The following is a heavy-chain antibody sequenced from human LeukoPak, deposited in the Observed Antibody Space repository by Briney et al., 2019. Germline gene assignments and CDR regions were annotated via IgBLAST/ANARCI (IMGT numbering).Heavy chain of an antibody. J-gene: IGHJ5*02. CDR2: IYHSGST. CDR3: ARAHGSGSFSLANWFDP. CDR1: GGSISSGGYS. V-gene: IGHV4-30-2*01. D-gene: IGHD3-10*01. Sequence: SETQSLTCAVSGGSISSGGYSWSWIRQPPGKGLEWIGYIYHSGSTYYNPSLKSRVTISVDRSKNQFSLKLSSVTAADTAVYYCARAHGSGSFSLANWFDPWGQGTLVTVSS.